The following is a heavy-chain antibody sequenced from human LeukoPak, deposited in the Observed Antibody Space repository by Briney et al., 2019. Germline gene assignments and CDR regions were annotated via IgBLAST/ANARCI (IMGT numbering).Heavy chain of an antibody. D-gene: IGHD3-22*01. J-gene: IGHJ4*02. V-gene: IGHV3-23*01. Sequence: GGSLRLSCAASGFTFSIYAMSWVRLAPGKGLEWVSAISGSGGSTYYADSVKGRFTISRDNSKNTLHLQMNSLRAEDTAVYYCAKLYYDSSGYNTFDYWGQGTLVTVSS. CDR2: ISGSGGST. CDR3: AKLYYDSSGYNTFDY. CDR1: GFTFSIYA.